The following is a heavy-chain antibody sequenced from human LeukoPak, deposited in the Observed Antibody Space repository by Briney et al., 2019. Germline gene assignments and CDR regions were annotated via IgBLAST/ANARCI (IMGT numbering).Heavy chain of an antibody. J-gene: IGHJ6*03. D-gene: IGHD2-8*01. Sequence: ASVKLSCKASGYTFSGSYIHWVRQAPGQGLEWLGRINPNSGDTNYAQNFHGRVIMTRDTSITTTYMELNSLTSDDTAVYFCARSAEHCNNGVCFTDYYMDVWGKGTTVTVSS. V-gene: IGHV1-2*06. CDR1: GYTFSGSY. CDR3: ARSAEHCNNGVCFTDYYMDV. CDR2: INPNSGDT.